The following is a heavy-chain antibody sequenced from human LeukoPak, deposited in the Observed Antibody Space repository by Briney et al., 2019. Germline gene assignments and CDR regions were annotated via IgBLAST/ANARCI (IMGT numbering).Heavy chain of an antibody. CDR2: INHSGST. V-gene: IGHV4-34*01. D-gene: IGHD6-13*01. CDR1: GGSLSGYY. CDR3: ARIRKPAAVGIAAAGTYYYMDV. Sequence: SETLSLTCAVYGGSLSGYYWSWIRQPPGKGLEWIGEINHSGSTNYNPSLKSRVTISVDTSKNQFSLKLSSVTAADTAVYYCARIRKPAAVGIAAAGTYYYMDVWGKGTTVTVSS. J-gene: IGHJ6*03.